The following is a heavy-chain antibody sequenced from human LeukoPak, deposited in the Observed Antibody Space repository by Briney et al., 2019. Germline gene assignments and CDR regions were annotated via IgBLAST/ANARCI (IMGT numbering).Heavy chain of an antibody. V-gene: IGHV4-59*01. D-gene: IGHD3-22*01. Sequence: NPSETLSLTCSVSGASISGYYYNWIRQPPGKGLEWIGYVYYNDITNFNPSLKSRVTMSVDTSKNQLSLKVSSVTAADTAVYYCARVLLSSGSSTWGQGTLVTVSS. CDR1: GASISGYY. J-gene: IGHJ5*02. CDR3: ARVLLSSGSST. CDR2: VYYNDIT.